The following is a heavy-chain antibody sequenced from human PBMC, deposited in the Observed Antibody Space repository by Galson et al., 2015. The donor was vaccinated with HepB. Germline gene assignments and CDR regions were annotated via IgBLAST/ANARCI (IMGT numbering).Heavy chain of an antibody. CDR3: ARDHIVVVPAATARYYYYGMDV. Sequence: CAISGDSVSSNSAAWNWIRQSPPRGLEWLGRTYYRSKWYNDYAVSVKSRITINPDTSKNQFSLQLNSVTPEDTAVYYCARDHIVVVPAATARYYYYGMDVWGQGTTVTVSS. V-gene: IGHV6-1*01. J-gene: IGHJ6*02. CDR2: TYYRSKWYN. CDR1: GDSVSSNSAA. D-gene: IGHD2-2*01.